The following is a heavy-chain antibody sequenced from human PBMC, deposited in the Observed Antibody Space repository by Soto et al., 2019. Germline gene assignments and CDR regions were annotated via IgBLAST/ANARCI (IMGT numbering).Heavy chain of an antibody. CDR1: GAILTSYY. J-gene: IGHJ4*02. V-gene: IGHV4-59*12. D-gene: IGHD3-10*01. CDR3: ARGRSITMLRGAPPDY. Sequence: ETLSLTCSVSGAILTSYYWGWIRQAPGKGLEWIGEVYYNGGTHYNPSLKSRVTISVDTSKNQFSLELSSVTATDTAVYYCARGRSITMLRGAPPDYWGQGTLVTVSS. CDR2: VYYNGGT.